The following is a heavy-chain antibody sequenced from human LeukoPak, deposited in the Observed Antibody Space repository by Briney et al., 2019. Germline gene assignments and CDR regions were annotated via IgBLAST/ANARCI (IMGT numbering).Heavy chain of an antibody. CDR1: GFTFDDYA. CDR3: AKSVPNGAGTWIQLSGYYYGMDV. CDR2: ISWDGGST. V-gene: IGHV3-43D*04. Sequence: GGSLRLSCAASGFTFDDYAMHWVRHAPGKGLEWVSLISWDGGSTYYADSVKGRFTISRENSKNSLYLQMNSLRAEDTALYYCAKSVPNGAGTWIQLSGYYYGMDVWGKGATVTVSS. D-gene: IGHD5-18*01. J-gene: IGHJ6*04.